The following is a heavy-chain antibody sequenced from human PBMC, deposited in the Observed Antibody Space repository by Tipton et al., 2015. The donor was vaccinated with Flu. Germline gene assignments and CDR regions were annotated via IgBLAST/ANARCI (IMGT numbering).Heavy chain of an antibody. Sequence: LRLSCSVSGSSIGRGYCWGWIRQPPGKGLEWIGNICHSVNTYYNPSLKSRVTMSVDTSRNQFSLKLSSVTAADTAMYYCARPAGHGYNSPHFDYWGQGTLVTVSS. CDR2: ICHSVNT. J-gene: IGHJ4*02. D-gene: IGHD5-24*01. CDR3: ARPAGHGYNSPHFDY. V-gene: IGHV4-38-2*01. CDR1: GSSIGRGYC.